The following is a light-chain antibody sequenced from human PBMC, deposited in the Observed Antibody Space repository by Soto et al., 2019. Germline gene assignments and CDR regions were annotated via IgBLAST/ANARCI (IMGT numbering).Light chain of an antibody. CDR2: YDS. J-gene: IGLJ2*01. CDR1: NIGSKS. V-gene: IGLV3-21*04. CDR3: QVWDSSSDHYVV. Sequence: GPGKTARITCGGNNIGSKSVHWYQQKPGQAPVLVIYYDSDRPSGIPERFSGSNSGNTATLTISRVEAGDEADYYCQVWDSSSDHYVVFGGGTKLTVL.